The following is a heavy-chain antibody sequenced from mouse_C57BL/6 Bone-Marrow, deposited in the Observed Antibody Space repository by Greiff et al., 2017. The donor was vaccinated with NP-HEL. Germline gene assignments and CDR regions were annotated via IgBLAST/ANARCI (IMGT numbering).Heavy chain of an antibody. D-gene: IGHD2-4*01. V-gene: IGHV1-5*01. CDR1: GYTFTSYW. Sequence: VHVKQSGTVLARPGASVKMSCKTSGYTFTSYWMHWVKQRPGPGLVWIGAIYPGNSDTSYNQKFKGKAKLTAVTSASTAYMALSSLTNEDSAVYYGTRTDYDDYWGQGTTLTVSS. J-gene: IGHJ2*01. CDR3: TRTDYDDY. CDR2: IYPGNSDT.